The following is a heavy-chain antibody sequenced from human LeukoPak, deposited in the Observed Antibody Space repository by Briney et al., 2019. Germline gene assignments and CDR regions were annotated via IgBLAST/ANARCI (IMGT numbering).Heavy chain of an antibody. V-gene: IGHV1-46*03. J-gene: IGHJ4*02. CDR2: INPSGGST. CDR3: ARQQYDIVVVPAALAY. Sequence: ASVKVSCKASGYTFTSYYMHWVRQAPGQGLEWMGTINPSGGSTSYAQKFQGRVTMTRDTSTSTVYMELSSLRSEDTAVYYCARQQYDIVVVPAALAYWGQGTLVTVSS. D-gene: IGHD2-2*01. CDR1: GYTFTSYY.